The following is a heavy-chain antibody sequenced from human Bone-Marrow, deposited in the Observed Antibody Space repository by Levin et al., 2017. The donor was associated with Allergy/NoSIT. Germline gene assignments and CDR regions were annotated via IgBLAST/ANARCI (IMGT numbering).Heavy chain of an antibody. CDR3: AKDRDFYGSGSLGN. D-gene: IGHD3-10*01. CDR1: GFTFSNYA. Sequence: GSLRLSCAASGFTFSNYAMSWVRQAPGKGLEWVSGISGSGDSTYDGDSVEGRFTISRDNSKNTLYLQMNSLRAEDTAVYYCAKDRDFYGSGSLGNWGQGTLVTVSS. V-gene: IGHV3-23*01. CDR2: ISGSGDST. J-gene: IGHJ4*02.